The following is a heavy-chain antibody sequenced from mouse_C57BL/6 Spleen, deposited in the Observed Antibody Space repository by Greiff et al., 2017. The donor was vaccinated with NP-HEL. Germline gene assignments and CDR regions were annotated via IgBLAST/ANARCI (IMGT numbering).Heavy chain of an antibody. D-gene: IGHD3-2*02. CDR3: ARGGSSGYAMDY. V-gene: IGHV5-4*01. CDR1: GFTFSSYA. Sequence: EVHLVESGGGLVKPGGSLKLSCAASGFTFSSYAMSWVRQTPEKRLEWVATISDGGSYTYYPDNVKGRFTISRDNAKNNLYLQMSHLKSEDTAMYYCARGGSSGYAMDYWGQGTSVTVSS. J-gene: IGHJ4*01. CDR2: ISDGGSYT.